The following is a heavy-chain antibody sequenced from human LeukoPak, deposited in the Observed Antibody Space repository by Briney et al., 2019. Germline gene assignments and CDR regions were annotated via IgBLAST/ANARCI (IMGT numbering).Heavy chain of an antibody. CDR1: GYTFTGYY. V-gene: IGHV1-2*02. CDR2: ITPNSGGT. Sequence: ASVKVSCKASGYTFTGYYMHWVRQAPGQGLEWMGWITPNSGGTKYAQKFQGRVTMTRDTSISTAYMELSRLESDDTAVYYCAREVAVAGTDLEYWGQGTLVTVSS. J-gene: IGHJ4*02. D-gene: IGHD6-19*01. CDR3: AREVAVAGTDLEY.